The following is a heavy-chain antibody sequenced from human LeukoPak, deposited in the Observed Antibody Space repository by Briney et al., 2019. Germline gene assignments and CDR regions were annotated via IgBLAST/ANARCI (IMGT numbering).Heavy chain of an antibody. D-gene: IGHD6-13*01. CDR3: ARIRPYSSSWYLDY. Sequence: SQTLSLTCTVSGGSISSGGYYWSWIRQHPGKGLEWIGYIYYSGSTYYNPSLKSRVTISVDTSKNQFSLKLSSVTAADTAVYYCARIRPYSSSWYLDYWGQGTLVTVSS. V-gene: IGHV4-31*03. CDR2: IYYSGST. CDR1: GGSISSGGYY. J-gene: IGHJ4*02.